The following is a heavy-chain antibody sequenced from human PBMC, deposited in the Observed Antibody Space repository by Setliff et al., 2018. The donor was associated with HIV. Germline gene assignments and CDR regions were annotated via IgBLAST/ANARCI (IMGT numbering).Heavy chain of an antibody. V-gene: IGHV4-59*01. CDR3: VRSGYCSSASCLFKGWFDP. Sequence: SETLSLTCTVSGGSISSYYWSWIRQPPGKGLEWVGYIYYSGSTNYNPSLKSRVTISVDTSKNQFPLKLSSVTAADTAMYYCVRSGYCSSASCLFKGWFDPWGQGTLVTVSS. J-gene: IGHJ5*02. D-gene: IGHD2-2*01. CDR2: IYYSGST. CDR1: GGSISSYY.